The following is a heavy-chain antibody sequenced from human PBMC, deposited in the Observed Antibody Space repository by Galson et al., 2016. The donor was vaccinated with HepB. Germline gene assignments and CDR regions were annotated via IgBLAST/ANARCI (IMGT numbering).Heavy chain of an antibody. CDR3: AASEYGSGSFNY. Sequence: RLSCAASGLIFSNYYISWIRQAPGKGLEWVTYISPSGTTKFYIDSVKGRSTISRDNANHSIYLQMNSLRVEDTAMYYCAASEYGSGSFNYWGQGILVSVSA. J-gene: IGHJ4*02. D-gene: IGHD3-10*01. CDR2: ISPSGTTK. V-gene: IGHV3-11*01. CDR1: GLIFSNYY.